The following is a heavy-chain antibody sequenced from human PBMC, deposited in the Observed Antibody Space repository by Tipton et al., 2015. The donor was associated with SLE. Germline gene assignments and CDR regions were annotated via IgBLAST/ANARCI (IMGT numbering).Heavy chain of an antibody. J-gene: IGHJ4*02. D-gene: IGHD5-12*01. CDR2: ISYDGSNK. CDR1: GFTFSSYA. Sequence: SLRLSCAASGFTFSSYAMHWVRQAPGKGLEWVAVISYDGSNKYYADSVKGRFTISRDHSKNTLYLQMNSLGAEDTAVYYCARGGVGGYDYFDYWGQGTLVTVSS. V-gene: IGHV3-30*14. CDR3: ARGGVGGYDYFDY.